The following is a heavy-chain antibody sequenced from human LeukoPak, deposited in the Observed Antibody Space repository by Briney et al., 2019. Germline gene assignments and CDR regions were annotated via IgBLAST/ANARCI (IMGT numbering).Heavy chain of an antibody. V-gene: IGHV3-74*01. CDR2: IDSVGSTT. CDR1: GFSFSGYW. D-gene: IGHD2-2*01. J-gene: IGHJ4*02. Sequence: PGGSLRLSCAASGFSFSGYWMHWVRQAPGKGLVWVSHIDSVGSTTSYADSVKGRFSISRDNAKNTLYLQMNSLRAEDTAVYYCAGHWRTHLDYWGQGALVTVPP. CDR3: AGHWRTHLDY.